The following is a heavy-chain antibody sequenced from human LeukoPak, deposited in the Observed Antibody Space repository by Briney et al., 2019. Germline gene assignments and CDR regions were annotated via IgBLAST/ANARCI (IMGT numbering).Heavy chain of an antibody. J-gene: IGHJ4*02. CDR2: IYASGGA. CDR1: GFDVSDNF. V-gene: IGHV3-53*01. Sequence: GGSLRLSCVASGFDVSDNFMIWVRQAPGRGLEWISIIYASGGAYHAESVKGRFTAFRDTSKNAIFLQMNNLRVGDTAIYYCVRRHDYWGQGTLVTVPS. CDR3: VRRHDY.